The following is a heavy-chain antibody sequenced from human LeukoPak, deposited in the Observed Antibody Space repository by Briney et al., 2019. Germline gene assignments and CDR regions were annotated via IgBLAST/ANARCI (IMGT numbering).Heavy chain of an antibody. Sequence: SETLSLTCTVSGYSISSGYYWGWIRQPPGKGLEWIGSIYHSGSTYYNPSLKSRVTISVDTSKNQFSLKLSSVTAADTAVYHCARAGHYFDYWGQGTLVTVSS. CDR3: ARAGHYFDY. CDR2: IYHSGST. V-gene: IGHV4-38-2*02. CDR1: GYSISSGYY. J-gene: IGHJ4*02.